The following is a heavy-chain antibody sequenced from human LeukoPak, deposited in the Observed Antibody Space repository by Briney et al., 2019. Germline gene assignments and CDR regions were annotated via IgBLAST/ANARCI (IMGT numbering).Heavy chain of an antibody. CDR2: INPSGGST. D-gene: IGHD6-13*01. V-gene: IGHV1-46*01. Sequence: ASVKVSCKASGYTFTSYYMHWVRQAPGQGLEWMGIINPSGGSTSYAQKFQGRVTMTRDTSTSTVYMELSGLRSEDTAVYYCARVLGIAAAGTAELFDYWGQGTLVTVSS. CDR1: GYTFTSYY. CDR3: ARVLGIAAAGTAELFDY. J-gene: IGHJ4*02.